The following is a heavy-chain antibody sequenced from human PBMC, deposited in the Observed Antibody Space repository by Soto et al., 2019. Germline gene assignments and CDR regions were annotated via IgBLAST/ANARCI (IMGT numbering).Heavy chain of an antibody. V-gene: IGHV1-46*01. Sequence: ASVKVSCTASGYTFTNYYVQWVRHAPGQGLEWMGVIHPDGGHTTYSQKFQDRVTMTRDTFTSTIHMELSSLRSEDTAGYSCARGDNDYWGQGTLVTVSS. CDR3: ARGDNDY. CDR1: GYTFTNYY. J-gene: IGHJ4*02. CDR2: IHPDGGHT.